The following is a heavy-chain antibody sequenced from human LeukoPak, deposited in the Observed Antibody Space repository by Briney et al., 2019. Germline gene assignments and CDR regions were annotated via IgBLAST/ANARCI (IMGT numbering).Heavy chain of an antibody. V-gene: IGHV4-30-2*01. CDR1: GGSISSGGYS. Sequence: SETLSLTCAVSGGSISSGGYSWSWIRQPPGKGLEWIGYIYHSGSTYYNPSLKSRVTISVDRSKNQFSLKLSSVTAADTAVYYCAGVPCSSTSCSYWYFDLWGRGTLVTVSS. J-gene: IGHJ2*01. CDR3: AGVPCSSTSCSYWYFDL. CDR2: IYHSGST. D-gene: IGHD2-2*01.